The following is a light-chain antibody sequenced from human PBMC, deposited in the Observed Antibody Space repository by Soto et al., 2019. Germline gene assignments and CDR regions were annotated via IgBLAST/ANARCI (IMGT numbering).Light chain of an antibody. CDR1: STNIGAGYG. Sequence: QSVLTQPPSGSGAPGQRVSISCAGSSTNIGAGYGVHWYQQRPGTAPKVLIYTDNERPSGVPDRFSGSKSGTSASLAINGLQSGDEADYYCGAWDERLNGYVFATGTKVTV. V-gene: IGLV1-40*01. J-gene: IGLJ1*01. CDR3: GAWDERLNGYV. CDR2: TDN.